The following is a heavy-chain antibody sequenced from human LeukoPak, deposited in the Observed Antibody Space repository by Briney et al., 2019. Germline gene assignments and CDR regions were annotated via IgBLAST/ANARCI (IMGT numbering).Heavy chain of an antibody. V-gene: IGHV3-23*01. CDR3: AKDSASGWYPYYFDY. Sequence: GGSLRLSCAASGFTFSSYAMSWVRQAPGKGLEWVSAISGSGGSIYYADSVKGRFTISRDNSKNTLYLQMNSLRAEDTAVYYCAKDSASGWYPYYFDYWGQGTLVTVSS. J-gene: IGHJ4*02. CDR1: GFTFSSYA. CDR2: ISGSGGSI. D-gene: IGHD6-19*01.